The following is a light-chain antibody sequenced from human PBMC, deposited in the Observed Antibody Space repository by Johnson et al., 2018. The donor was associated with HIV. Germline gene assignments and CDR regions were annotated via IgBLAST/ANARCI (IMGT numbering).Light chain of an antibody. CDR1: TSKIENNY. V-gene: IGLV1-51*01. J-gene: IGLJ1*01. Sequence: QSVLTQPPSVSAAPGQKVTISCSGNTSKIENNYVSWYQQFPERAPKLLIYDNTTRPSGIPDRFSGSKSDASATLAITGLQTGAEADYYCGTWDNSLTAYVFGTGTKVTV. CDR2: DNT. CDR3: GTWDNSLTAYV.